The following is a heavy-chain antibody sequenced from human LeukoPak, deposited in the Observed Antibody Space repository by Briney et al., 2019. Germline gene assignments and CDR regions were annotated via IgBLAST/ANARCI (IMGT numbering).Heavy chain of an antibody. CDR1: GFTFSNAW. CDR2: IKSKTDGGTT. Sequence: GSLRLSCAASGFTFSNAWMSWVRQAPGKGLEWVGRIKSKTDGGTTDYAAPVKGRFTISRDDSKNTLYLQMNSLKTEDTAVYYCTTGAIFGVDLDCWGQGTLVTVSS. CDR3: TTGAIFGVDLDC. D-gene: IGHD3-3*01. V-gene: IGHV3-15*01. J-gene: IGHJ4*02.